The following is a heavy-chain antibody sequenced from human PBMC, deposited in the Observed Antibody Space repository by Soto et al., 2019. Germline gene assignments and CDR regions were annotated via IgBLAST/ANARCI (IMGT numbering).Heavy chain of an antibody. CDR3: ARGLGFWSGYYGYGWFDP. J-gene: IGHJ5*02. D-gene: IGHD3-3*01. CDR1: GGSFSGYY. Sequence: SETLSLTCAVYGGSFSGYYWSWIRQPPGKGLEWIGEINHSGSTNYNPSLKSRVTISVDTSKNQFSLKLSSVTAADTAVYYCARGLGFWSGYYGYGWFDPWGQGTLVTVSS. CDR2: INHSGST. V-gene: IGHV4-34*01.